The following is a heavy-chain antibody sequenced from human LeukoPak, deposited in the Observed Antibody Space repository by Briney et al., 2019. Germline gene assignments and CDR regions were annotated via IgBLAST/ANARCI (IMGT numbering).Heavy chain of an antibody. CDR1: GFTFSSYA. J-gene: IGHJ4*02. CDR3: ARDPTYCTNGVCYLFDY. Sequence: GGSLRLSRAASGFTFSSYAMRWVRQAPGKGLERVAVISYDGRNKYYADSVKGRFTISRDNSKNTLYLQMYSLRAEDTAVYYCARDPTYCTNGVCYLFDYWGQGTLVTVSS. D-gene: IGHD2-8*01. CDR2: ISYDGRNK. V-gene: IGHV3-30*04.